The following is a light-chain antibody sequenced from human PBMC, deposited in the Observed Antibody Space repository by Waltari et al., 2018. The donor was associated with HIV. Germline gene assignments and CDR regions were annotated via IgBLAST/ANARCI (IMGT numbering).Light chain of an antibody. CDR2: QDG. V-gene: IGLV3-1*01. CDR3: QSWDSSAAV. Sequence: SFELTQPPSVSVSPGQTAYITCSGNNLGSMYGSWYQQKPGQSPVLVIFQDGKRPSGIPERFSGSSSGSTATLSSSETQPMDEADYYWQSWDSSAAVFGGGTKLTVL. J-gene: IGLJ2*01. CDR1: NLGSMY.